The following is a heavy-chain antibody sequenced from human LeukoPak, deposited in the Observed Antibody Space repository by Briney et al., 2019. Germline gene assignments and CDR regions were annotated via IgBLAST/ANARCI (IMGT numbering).Heavy chain of an antibody. V-gene: IGHV3-9*01. CDR2: MSWNSGNI. CDR1: GFIFDDYA. J-gene: IGHJ4*03. D-gene: IGHD6-13*01. CDR3: EKDHSYSISQHYFDY. Sequence: GRSLTLACAASGFIFDDYAMDWVRQAPGRGLGWVGGMSWNSGNIDYGGSGKDRLTTPRDNPKNSLYMQINSHRTADTALYYCEKDHSYSISQHYFDYSGPGTLGT.